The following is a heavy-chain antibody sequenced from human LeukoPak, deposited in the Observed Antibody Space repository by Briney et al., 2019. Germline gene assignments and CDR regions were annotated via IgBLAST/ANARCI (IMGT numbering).Heavy chain of an antibody. CDR1: GYTFTCYY. V-gene: IGHV1-2*02. Sequence: ASVKVSCKASGYTFTCYYFHWVRQAPGPGLEWMGWINPNSGGTNYAQKFQARVTMTRDTSISTVYMELSRLTSDDTAVYYCARDRESTTADNRWEIDYWGQGTLVTVSS. CDR2: INPNSGGT. CDR3: ARDRESTTADNRWEIDY. D-gene: IGHD5/OR15-5a*01. J-gene: IGHJ4*02.